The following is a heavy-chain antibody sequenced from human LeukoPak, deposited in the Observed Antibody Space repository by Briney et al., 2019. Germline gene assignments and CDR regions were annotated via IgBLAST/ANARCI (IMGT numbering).Heavy chain of an antibody. V-gene: IGHV3-7*03. CDR1: GFIFSDYW. CDR3: SKRGGYVRMDV. D-gene: IGHD5-12*01. CDR2: IKQDGSET. J-gene: IGHJ6*02. Sequence: GGSLRLSCAASGFIFSDYWLSWVRQAPGKGLEWVANIKQDGSETHYVDSVKGRFTISRDNAKNSLFLQMNSLRADDTAVYYCSKRGGYVRMDVWGQGTTVTVSS.